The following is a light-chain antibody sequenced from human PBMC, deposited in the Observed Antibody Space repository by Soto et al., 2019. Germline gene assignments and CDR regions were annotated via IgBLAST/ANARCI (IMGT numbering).Light chain of an antibody. CDR1: QSISSW. Sequence: DSQMTQSPSSLSASVGDRVTITCRASQSISSWLAWYQQKPGKAPKLLIYDASSLESGVPSRFSGSGSGTEFTHTISSLQPDDFATYYCQQYNSYSQTFGHGTKVDIK. J-gene: IGKJ1*01. V-gene: IGKV1-5*01. CDR2: DAS. CDR3: QQYNSYSQT.